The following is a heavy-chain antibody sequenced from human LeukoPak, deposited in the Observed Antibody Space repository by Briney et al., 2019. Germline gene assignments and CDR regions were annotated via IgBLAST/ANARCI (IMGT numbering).Heavy chain of an antibody. Sequence: ASVKVSCKASGYTFTGYYMHWVRQAPGQGLEWMGIINPSGGSTSYAQKFQGRVTMTRDTSTSTVYMELSSLRSEDTAVYYCARDAVVVPAAIAPPSVDYWGQGTLVTVSS. D-gene: IGHD2-2*01. J-gene: IGHJ4*02. V-gene: IGHV1-46*01. CDR2: INPSGGST. CDR3: ARDAVVVPAAIAPPSVDY. CDR1: GYTFTGYY.